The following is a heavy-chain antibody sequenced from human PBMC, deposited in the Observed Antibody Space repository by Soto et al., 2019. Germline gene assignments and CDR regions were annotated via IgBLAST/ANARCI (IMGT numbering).Heavy chain of an antibody. Sequence: EVQLLEAGGGLVQPGGSLRLSCVASGFAFSTHAMSWVRQAPGKGLEWVSTFSGSGGNIYYAESVKGRLTISRDDSKNTLYLQMNSLRVEDTAVYYCAKDPPWTVGPLAMDVWGQGTTVTVSS. CDR1: GFAFSTHA. J-gene: IGHJ6*02. CDR3: AKDPPWTVGPLAMDV. CDR2: FSGSGGNI. D-gene: IGHD1-26*01. V-gene: IGHV3-23*01.